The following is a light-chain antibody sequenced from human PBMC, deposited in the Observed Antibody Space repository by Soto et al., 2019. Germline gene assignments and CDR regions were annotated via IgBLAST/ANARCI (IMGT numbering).Light chain of an antibody. J-gene: IGKJ2*01. CDR3: QQYYSTPT. CDR1: QSVLYSSNNKNY. Sequence: DIVMTQSPDSLAVSLGERATINCKSSQSVLYSSNNKNYLAWYQQKPGQPPKLLIYWASTRESGVPDRFSGSGSGTDFTLTISSLQAEDGAVYYCQQYYSTPTFDQGTKLEIK. CDR2: WAS. V-gene: IGKV4-1*01.